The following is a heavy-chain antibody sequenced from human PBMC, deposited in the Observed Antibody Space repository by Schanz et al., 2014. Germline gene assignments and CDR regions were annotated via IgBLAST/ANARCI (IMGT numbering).Heavy chain of an antibody. CDR2: ISGGGGSA. V-gene: IGHV3-23*01. D-gene: IGHD1-26*01. J-gene: IGHJ4*02. CDR3: AKVRPHGRFDY. Sequence: EVQLLESGGGLVQPGGSLRLSCVASGFTFSSYAMSWVRQAPGKGLEWVSRISGGGGSAHYADSVKGRLTISRDNSKNTRYLQMNSLRAEDTAVYYCAKVRPHGRFDYWGQGTLVTVSS. CDR1: GFTFSSYA.